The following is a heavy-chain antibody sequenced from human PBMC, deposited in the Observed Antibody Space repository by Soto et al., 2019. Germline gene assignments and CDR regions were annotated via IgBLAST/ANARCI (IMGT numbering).Heavy chain of an antibody. CDR1: GFTFSSYG. V-gene: IGHV3-33*01. Sequence: GGSLRLSCAASGFTFSSYGMHWVRQAPGKGLEWVAVIWYDGSNKYYADSVKGRFTISRDNSKNTLYLQMNSLRAEDTAVYYCARTAMANYFDYWGQGTLVTVSS. CDR2: IWYDGSNK. D-gene: IGHD5-18*01. CDR3: ARTAMANYFDY. J-gene: IGHJ4*02.